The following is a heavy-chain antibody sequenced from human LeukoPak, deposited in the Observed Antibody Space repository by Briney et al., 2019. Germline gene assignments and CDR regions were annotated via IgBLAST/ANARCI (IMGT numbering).Heavy chain of an antibody. V-gene: IGHV4-59*01. D-gene: IGHD2-2*01. CDR1: GGSISSYY. CDR2: IYYSGST. J-gene: IGHJ6*04. Sequence: SETLSLTCTVSGGSISSYYWSWIRQPPGKGLEWIGYIYYSGSTNYNPSLKSRVTISVDTSKNQFSLKLGSVTAADTAVCYCARDELYCSSTSCSNFYYYGMDVWGKGTTVTVSP. CDR3: ARDELYCSSTSCSNFYYYGMDV.